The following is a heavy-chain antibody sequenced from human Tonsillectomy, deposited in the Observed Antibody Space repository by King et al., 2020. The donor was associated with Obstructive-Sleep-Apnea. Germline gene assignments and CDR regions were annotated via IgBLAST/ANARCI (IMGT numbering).Heavy chain of an antibody. V-gene: IGHV1-46*01. CDR1: GYTFTSSD. J-gene: IGHJ4*02. CDR3: TRGDQLLSSFDY. CDR2: INLNCGST. Sequence: QLVQSGADVKEPGASVKVSCKTSGYTFTSSDMHWVRQATGQGLEWMGIINLNCGSTTYAPRFRGRVTLTRDTATSTVYMDLSSLRFDVTAVYYCTRGDQLLSSFDYWGQGTLVTVSS. D-gene: IGHD3-22*01.